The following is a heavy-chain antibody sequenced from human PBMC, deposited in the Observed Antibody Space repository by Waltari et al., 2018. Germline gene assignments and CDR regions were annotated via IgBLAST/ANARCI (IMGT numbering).Heavy chain of an antibody. Sequence: EVQLVESGGGLVQPGGSLRLSCAASGFTFNIYWMSWVRQAPGKGREFVDNINQDGSEKSYVDSVKGRFTISRDNAKNSMSLQMSSLRAEDAAVYYCARDPGFSEFDLWGQGTLVSISA. CDR3: ARDPGFSEFDL. CDR2: INQDGSEK. J-gene: IGHJ3*01. V-gene: IGHV3-7*01. CDR1: GFTFNIYW.